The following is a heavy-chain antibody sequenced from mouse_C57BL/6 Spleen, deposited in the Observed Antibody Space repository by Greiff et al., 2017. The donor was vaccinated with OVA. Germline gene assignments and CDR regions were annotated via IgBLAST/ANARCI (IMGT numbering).Heavy chain of an antibody. CDR3: TREGTVLYYYAMDY. D-gene: IGHD1-1*01. CDR2: ISSGGDYI. Sequence: EVHLVESGEGLAKPGGSLKLSCAASGFTFSSYAMSWVRPTPEQRLEWVAYISSGGDYIYYADTVKGRFTISRDNARNTLYLQMSSLKSEDTAMYYCTREGTVLYYYAMDYWGQGTSVTVSS. V-gene: IGHV5-9-1*02. J-gene: IGHJ4*01. CDR1: GFTFSSYA.